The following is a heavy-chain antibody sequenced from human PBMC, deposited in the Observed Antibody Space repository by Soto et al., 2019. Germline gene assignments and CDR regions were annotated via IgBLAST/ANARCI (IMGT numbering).Heavy chain of an antibody. CDR1: GGFVTSGSYY. CDR2: MSHSGGT. CDR3: ARVERGTATTVVDAFDI. V-gene: IGHV4-34*01. D-gene: IGHD1-1*01. Sequence: QVQLQQWGAGLLKPSETLSLTCAVYGGFVTSGSYYWSWIRQPPGKGLEWIGEMSHSGGTHFNPSLTRRVTISVETSKNQFTLKMSSVTAADTALYYCARVERGTATTVVDAFDIWGPGTMVTVSS. J-gene: IGHJ3*02.